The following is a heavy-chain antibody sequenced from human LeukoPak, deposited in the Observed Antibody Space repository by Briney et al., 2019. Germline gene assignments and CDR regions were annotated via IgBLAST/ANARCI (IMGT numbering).Heavy chain of an antibody. J-gene: IGHJ5*02. D-gene: IGHD2-2*01. Sequence: PGGSLRLSCAASGFTFSSYSMNWVRQAPGLGLEWVSSISSSSSYIYYADSVKGRLTSSRDNAKNSLYLQMNSLRAEDTAVYYCARGPTKVVVPAAMFDPWGQGTLVTVSS. V-gene: IGHV3-21*01. CDR1: GFTFSSYS. CDR3: ARGPTKVVVPAAMFDP. CDR2: ISSSSSYI.